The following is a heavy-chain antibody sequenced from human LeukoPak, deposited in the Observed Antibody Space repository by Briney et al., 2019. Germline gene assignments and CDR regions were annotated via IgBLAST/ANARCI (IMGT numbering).Heavy chain of an antibody. V-gene: IGHV3-7*03. D-gene: IGHD2-15*01. CDR2: IKQDGSEK. Sequence: GGSLRLSCAASGFTFSNFWMSWVRQAPGKGLEWVANIKQDGSEKYYVDSVKGRFTISRDNAKNSLYLQVNSLRDEDTAVYYCARGAPPPRGGYCSGGSCPYFDYWGQGTLVTVSS. CDR1: GFTFSNFW. CDR3: ARGAPPPRGGYCSGGSCPYFDY. J-gene: IGHJ4*02.